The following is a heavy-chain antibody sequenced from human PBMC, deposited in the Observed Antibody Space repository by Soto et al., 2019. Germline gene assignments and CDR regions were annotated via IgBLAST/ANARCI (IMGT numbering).Heavy chain of an antibody. D-gene: IGHD1-1*01. V-gene: IGHV3-23*01. CDR2: ISGSGGTT. CDR3: ARDGNWRLDY. J-gene: IGHJ4*02. CDR1: GFIFSNYS. Sequence: PGGALRLSCAASGFIFSNYSMNWVRQAPGKGLEWVSAISGSGGTTYYADSVKGRFTISRDNSMNTLYLHLTSMTAEDTAVYYCARDGNWRLDYWGQGALVTVSS.